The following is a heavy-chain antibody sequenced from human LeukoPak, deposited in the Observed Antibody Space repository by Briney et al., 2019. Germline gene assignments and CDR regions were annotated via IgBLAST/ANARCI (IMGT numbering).Heavy chain of an antibody. CDR1: GGSISSYY. Sequence: SETLSLTCTVSGGSISSYYWSWIRQPPGKGLEWIGYIYYSGSTNYNPSLKSRVTISVDTSKNQFSLKLSSVTAADTAVYYCAKAAGFGAKGNWFDPWGQGTLVTVSS. V-gene: IGHV4-59*01. D-gene: IGHD3-10*01. J-gene: IGHJ5*02. CDR2: IYYSGST. CDR3: AKAAGFGAKGNWFDP.